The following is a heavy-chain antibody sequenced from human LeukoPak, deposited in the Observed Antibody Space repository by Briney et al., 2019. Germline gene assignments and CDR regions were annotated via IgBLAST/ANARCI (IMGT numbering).Heavy chain of an antibody. CDR3: ARFSSTSYGYYYYGMDV. CDR1: GGSFSGYY. Sequence: KTSETLSHTCAVYGGSFSGYYWSWIRQPPGKGLEWIGEINHSGSTNYNPSLKSRVTISVDTSKNQFSLKLSSVTAADTAVYYCARFSSTSYGYYYYGMDVWGQGTTVTVSS. CDR2: INHSGST. J-gene: IGHJ6*02. V-gene: IGHV4-34*01. D-gene: IGHD2-2*01.